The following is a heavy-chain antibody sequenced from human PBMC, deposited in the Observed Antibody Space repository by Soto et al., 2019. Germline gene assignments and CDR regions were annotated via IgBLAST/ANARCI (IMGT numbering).Heavy chain of an antibody. CDR1: GYTFTTYG. V-gene: IGHV1-18*01. CDR3: ARDPVACTYFDY. Sequence: QVQLVQSGAEVKKPGASVKVSCKASGYTFTTYGISWVRQAPGQGLEWMGWINDYNGNTKYAQKLQGRVTMTTDTSTSTAYMELRSLRSDDTAVYYCARDPVACTYFDYWGQGTLVTVSS. CDR2: INDYNGNT. J-gene: IGHJ4*02. D-gene: IGHD6-19*01.